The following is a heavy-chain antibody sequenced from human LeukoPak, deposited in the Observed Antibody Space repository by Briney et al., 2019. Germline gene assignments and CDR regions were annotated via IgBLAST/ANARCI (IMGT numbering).Heavy chain of an antibody. V-gene: IGHV3-30-3*01. CDR2: ISYDGSNK. J-gene: IGHJ4*02. D-gene: IGHD3-10*01. CDR1: GFTFSSYA. Sequence: GGSLRLSCAAFGFTFSSYAMRWARQAPGKGLEWVAAISYDGSNKYYADSVKGRFTISRDNSKNTLFLQMNSLRAEDTAVYYCANPYYGSGSSVDYWGQGTLVTVSS. CDR3: ANPYYGSGSSVDY.